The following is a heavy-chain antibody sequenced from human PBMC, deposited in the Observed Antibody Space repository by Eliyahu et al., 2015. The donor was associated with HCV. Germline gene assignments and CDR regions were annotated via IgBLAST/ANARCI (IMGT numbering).Heavy chain of an antibody. CDR3: ARGGHSSNWYRVY. CDR1: GGSFSGYF. Sequence: QVQLQQWGAGLLKPSETLSLTCAVYGGSFSGYFWSWIRQPPGKGLEWIGEINHSGSTNYNPSLKSRVTISVDTSKNQFSLKLNSVTAADTAVYYCARGGHSSNWYRVYWGQGTLVTVSS. J-gene: IGHJ4*02. CDR2: INHSGST. V-gene: IGHV4-34*01. D-gene: IGHD6-13*01.